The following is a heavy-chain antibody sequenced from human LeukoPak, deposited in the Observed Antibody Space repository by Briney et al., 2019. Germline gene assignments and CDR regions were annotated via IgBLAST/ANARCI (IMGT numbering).Heavy chain of an antibody. CDR1: GFTFSDYT. J-gene: IGHJ4*02. V-gene: IGHV3-48*02. Sequence: PGGSLRLAWAASGFTFSDYTMNWVRQAPGKGLECISYISRSSDTIYYADSVKGRFTISRDNAKNSVYLQMNSLRDEDTAVYYCAKATYSSSWNLYFDYWGQGTLVTVSS. CDR2: ISRSSDTI. D-gene: IGHD6-13*01. CDR3: AKATYSSSWNLYFDY.